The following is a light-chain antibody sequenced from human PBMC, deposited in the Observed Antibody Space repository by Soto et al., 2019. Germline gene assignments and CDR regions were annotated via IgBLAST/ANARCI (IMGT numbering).Light chain of an antibody. J-gene: IGKJ1*01. CDR2: KAS. V-gene: IGKV1-5*03. Sequence: DIQMPQSPSTLSAPEEDRSTTTCRASQSISTWLAWYQQKPGKPPKLLIYKASSLESGVPSRFSGSGSGTEFTLTISSLQPDDFATYYCQQYNSYSRTFGQGTKVEIK. CDR1: QSISTW. CDR3: QQYNSYSRT.